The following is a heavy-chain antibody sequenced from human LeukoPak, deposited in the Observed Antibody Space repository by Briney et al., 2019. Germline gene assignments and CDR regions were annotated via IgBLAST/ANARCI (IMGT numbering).Heavy chain of an antibody. Sequence: PGGSLRLSCAASGFTFSSYSMNWVRQAPGKGLEWVSSISSSSSYIYYADSVKGRFTISRDNSKNTLYLQMNSLRAEDTAVYYCAKSGWFGESSFDYWGQGTLVTVSS. V-gene: IGHV3-21*01. CDR1: GFTFSSYS. CDR2: ISSSSSYI. J-gene: IGHJ4*02. D-gene: IGHD3-10*01. CDR3: AKSGWFGESSFDY.